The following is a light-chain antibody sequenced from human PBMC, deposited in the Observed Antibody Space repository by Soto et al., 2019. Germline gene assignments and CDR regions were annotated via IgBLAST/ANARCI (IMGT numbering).Light chain of an antibody. CDR1: QSISSY. V-gene: IGKV1-39*01. J-gene: IGKJ4*01. Sequence: DIQMTQSPSSLSASVGDRVTITCRASQSISSYLNWYQQKPGKAPKLLIYAASSLQSGVPSRFSRSGSGTDFTLTISSLQPEDFATYYCQQSYSTPGLSFGGGTKVDIK. CDR2: AAS. CDR3: QQSYSTPGLS.